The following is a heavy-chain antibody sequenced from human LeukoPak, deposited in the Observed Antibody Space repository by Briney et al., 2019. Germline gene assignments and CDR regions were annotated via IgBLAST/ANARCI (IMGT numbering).Heavy chain of an antibody. Sequence: ASVKVSCKASGYTFTSYGISWVRQAPGQGLEWMGWISAYNGNTNYAQKLQGRVTMTTDTSTSTAYMELRSLRSDDTAVYYCAREFYDSSRGYFQHWGQGTLVTVSS. CDR3: AREFYDSSRGYFQH. CDR1: GYTFTSYG. V-gene: IGHV1-18*01. CDR2: ISAYNGNT. D-gene: IGHD3-22*01. J-gene: IGHJ1*01.